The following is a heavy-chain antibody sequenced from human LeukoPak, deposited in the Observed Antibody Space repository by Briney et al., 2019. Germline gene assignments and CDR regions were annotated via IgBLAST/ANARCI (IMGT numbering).Heavy chain of an antibody. D-gene: IGHD3-22*01. J-gene: IGHJ4*02. V-gene: IGHV3-7*01. CDR2: IKQDGSEK. CDR1: GFTFSSSG. CDR3: ARDGGITMIPDY. Sequence: GGSLRLSCAASGFTFSSSGMSWVRRAPGKGQEWVANIKQDGSEKYYVDSVQGRFTISRDNAKNSLYLQMNSLRAEDTAVYYCARDGGITMIPDYWGQGTLVTVSS.